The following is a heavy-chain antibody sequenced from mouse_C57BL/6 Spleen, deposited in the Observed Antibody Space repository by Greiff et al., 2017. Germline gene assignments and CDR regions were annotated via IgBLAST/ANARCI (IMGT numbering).Heavy chain of an antibody. V-gene: IGHV1-52*01. Sequence: VQLQQPGAELVRPGSSVKLSCKASGYTFTSYWMHWVKQRPIQGLEWIGNIDPSDSETHYNQKFKDKATLTVDKSSSTAYMQLSSLTSEDSAVCYCAGGDHYYGFDYWGQGTTLTVSS. CDR3: AGGDHYYGFDY. CDR1: GYTFTSYW. J-gene: IGHJ2*01. D-gene: IGHD1-2*01. CDR2: IDPSDSET.